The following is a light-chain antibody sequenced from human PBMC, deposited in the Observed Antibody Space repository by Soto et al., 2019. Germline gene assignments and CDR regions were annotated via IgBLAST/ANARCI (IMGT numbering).Light chain of an antibody. CDR2: DAS. V-gene: IGKV3-11*01. Sequence: EIVLTQSPATLSLSPGERATVSCRASQSVSNYLAWYQQKPGQAPRLLIYDASNKATGIPARFSGSGSGTDFTLTISSLEPEDSAVYYCQKRSNWLTFGGGTKVEIK. CDR3: QKRSNWLT. CDR1: QSVSNY. J-gene: IGKJ4*01.